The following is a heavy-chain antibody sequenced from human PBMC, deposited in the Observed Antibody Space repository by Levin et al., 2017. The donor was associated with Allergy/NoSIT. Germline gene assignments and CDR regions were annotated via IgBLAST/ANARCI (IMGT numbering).Heavy chain of an antibody. V-gene: IGHV4-30-4*01. J-gene: IGHJ4*02. CDR1: GGSISSADSY. D-gene: IGHD3-10*01. CDR3: ARERYFGSGSGADY. CDR2: IYYSGST. Sequence: LSQTLSLTCTVSGGSISSADSYWRWIRQPPGKGLEWIGYIYYSGSTFYNPSLKSRVTMSVDTSKNQFSLKLTSVTAADTAVYYCARERYFGSGSGADYWGQGTLVAVSS.